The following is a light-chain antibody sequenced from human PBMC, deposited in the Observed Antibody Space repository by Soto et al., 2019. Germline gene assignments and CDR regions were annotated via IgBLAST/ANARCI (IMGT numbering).Light chain of an antibody. CDR3: QQFGSSPGFT. CDR1: QSINSRY. J-gene: IGKJ3*01. V-gene: IGKV3-20*01. CDR2: GAS. Sequence: EIVLTQSPGTLSLSPGERATLSCRASQSINSRYLACYQQKPGQAPMLLIYGASSRATGNPDRFSVSGSGTGFTLTISRLETDDFAVYYCQQFGSSPGFTFGPGTKVDIK.